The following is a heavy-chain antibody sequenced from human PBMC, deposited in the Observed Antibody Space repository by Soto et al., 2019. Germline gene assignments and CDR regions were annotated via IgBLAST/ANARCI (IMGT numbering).Heavy chain of an antibody. CDR2: IYYSGTT. V-gene: IGHV4-59*01. CDR3: ARPNTEPDAFDI. Sequence: PSETLSLTCTVSGGSISSYYWSWIRQPPGKGLEWIGYIYYSGTTNYNPSLKSRVTISVDTSKNQFSLRLTSVTAADTAVFYCARPNTEPDAFDIWGQGTMVTVSS. D-gene: IGHD5-18*01. J-gene: IGHJ3*02. CDR1: GGSISSYY.